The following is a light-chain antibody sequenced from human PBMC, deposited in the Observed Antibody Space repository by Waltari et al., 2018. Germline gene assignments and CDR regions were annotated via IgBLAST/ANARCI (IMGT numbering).Light chain of an antibody. CDR2: DAS. CDR1: QSVNYF. V-gene: IGKV3-11*01. Sequence: EIVLPQSPATLSLSPGERATLSCRASQSVNYFLAWFQQKPGQAPRLLIYDASNRATGIPARFSGSGSGTDFTLTISRLEPEDFAVYYCQQRTNWPLTFGGGTKVEIK. CDR3: QQRTNWPLT. J-gene: IGKJ4*01.